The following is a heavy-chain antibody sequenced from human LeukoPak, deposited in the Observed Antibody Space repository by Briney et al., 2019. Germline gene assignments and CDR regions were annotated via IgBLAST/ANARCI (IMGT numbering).Heavy chain of an antibody. CDR1: GGTFSSYA. J-gene: IGHJ5*02. CDR3: ARVGSSEVWFDP. V-gene: IGHV1-69*13. CDR2: IIPIFGTA. Sequence: GASVKVSCTASGGTFSSYAISWVRQAPGQGLEWMGGIIPIFGTANYAQKFQGRVTITADESTSTAYMELSSLRSEDTAVYYCARVGSSEVWFDPWGQGTLVTVSS. D-gene: IGHD3-22*01.